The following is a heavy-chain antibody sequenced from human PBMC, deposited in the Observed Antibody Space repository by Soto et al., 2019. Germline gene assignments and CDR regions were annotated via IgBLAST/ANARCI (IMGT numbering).Heavy chain of an antibody. CDR1: GFTFSSYA. CDR2: ISGSGGTS. Sequence: EVQLLESGGDLVQPGGSLRLSCAASGFTFSSYAMSWVRQAPGRGLEWVSTISGSGGTSYYADSVKGRFTISRDNSRHTVYLQMNSLRAEDTAVYYCAKSPVEGFDYWGQGTLVTVSS. CDR3: AKSPVEGFDY. J-gene: IGHJ4*02. V-gene: IGHV3-23*01.